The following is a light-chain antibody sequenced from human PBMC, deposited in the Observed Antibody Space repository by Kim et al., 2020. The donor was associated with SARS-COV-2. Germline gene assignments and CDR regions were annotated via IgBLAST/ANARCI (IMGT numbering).Light chain of an antibody. V-gene: IGKV1-39*01. CDR3: HQTYRSPHT. CDR1: RGVSNY. CDR2: DLS. J-gene: IGKJ5*01. Sequence: ASVGVRVTITFRTSRGVSNYLNWYPVKPGKAPTLLIYDLSGLQSGVPSRFSGGGSGTAFTLTISSLQPEDFGTYYCHQTYRSPHTFGQGARLEIK.